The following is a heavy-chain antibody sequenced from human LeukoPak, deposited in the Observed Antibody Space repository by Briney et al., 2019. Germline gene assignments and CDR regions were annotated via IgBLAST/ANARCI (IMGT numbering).Heavy chain of an antibody. J-gene: IGHJ4*02. CDR1: GYTFTDYN. CDR3: TVWFGELTH. Sequence: VASVKVSCKASGYTFTDYNIHWVRQAPGQGLEWMGWISPNSGGTNYAQKFQGRVTMTRDTSITTAYMELSRLRSDDTAMYYCTVWFGELTHWGQGTLVIVSS. V-gene: IGHV1-2*02. D-gene: IGHD3-10*01. CDR2: ISPNSGGT.